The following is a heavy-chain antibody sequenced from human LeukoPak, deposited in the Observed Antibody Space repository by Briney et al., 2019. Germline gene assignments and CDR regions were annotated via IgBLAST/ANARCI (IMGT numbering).Heavy chain of an antibody. CDR2: ISGSGGST. D-gene: IGHD6-19*01. V-gene: IGHV3-23*01. J-gene: IGHJ6*02. CDR3: AKAVSSGWSYYYGMDV. Sequence: GGSLRLSCAASGFTFDDYAMSWVRQAPGKGLEWVSAISGSGGSTYYADSVKGRFSISRDNSKNTLYLQMNSLRAEDTAVYYCAKAVSSGWSYYYGMDVWGQGTTVTVSS. CDR1: GFTFDDYA.